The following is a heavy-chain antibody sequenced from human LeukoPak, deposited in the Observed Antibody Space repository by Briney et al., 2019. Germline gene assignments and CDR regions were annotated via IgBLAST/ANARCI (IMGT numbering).Heavy chain of an antibody. Sequence: GASVKVSCKASVYTFTSDGITWVRQAPGQGLEWMGWISPYTGATNYPQKFQGRVTMTTDTSTRTAYMEMRSLRSDDTAVYYCARRRSDGVTDYSGQGTLVTVSS. J-gene: IGHJ4*01. D-gene: IGHD2-8*01. CDR3: ARRRSDGVTDY. CDR1: VYTFTSDG. V-gene: IGHV1-18*01. CDR2: ISPYTGAT.